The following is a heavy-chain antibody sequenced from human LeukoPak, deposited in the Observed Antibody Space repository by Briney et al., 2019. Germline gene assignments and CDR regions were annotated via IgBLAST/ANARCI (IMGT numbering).Heavy chain of an antibody. V-gene: IGHV2-5*02. CDR2: NYWDVDK. CDR1: GFSLSTRGVG. J-gene: IGHJ5*02. CDR3: AHSYYYGSGSYFDP. D-gene: IGHD3-10*01. Sequence: SGPTLVKPTQTLTLTCTFSGFSLSTRGVGVGWIRQPPGKALGWLAHNYWDVDKRYSPSLKSRLTFPKHPSKNQVALTMTNMDPVDTATYYCAHSYYYGSGSYFDPWGQGTLVTVSS.